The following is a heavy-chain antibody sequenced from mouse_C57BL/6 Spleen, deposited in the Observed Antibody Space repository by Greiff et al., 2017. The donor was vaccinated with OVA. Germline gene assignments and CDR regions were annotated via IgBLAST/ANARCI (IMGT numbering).Heavy chain of an antibody. CDR2: ISDGGSYT. CDR3: ARDRYGSSLDY. Sequence: VQLMESGGGLVKPGGSLKLSCAASGFTFSSYAMSWVRQTPEKRLEWVATISDGGSYTYYPDNVKGRFTISRDNAKNNLYLQMSHLKSEDTAMYYCARDRYGSSLDYWGQGTTLTVSS. V-gene: IGHV5-4*01. CDR1: GFTFSSYA. D-gene: IGHD1-1*01. J-gene: IGHJ2*01.